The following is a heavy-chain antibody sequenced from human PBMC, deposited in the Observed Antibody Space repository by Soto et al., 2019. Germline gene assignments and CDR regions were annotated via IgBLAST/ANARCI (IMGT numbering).Heavy chain of an antibody. J-gene: IGHJ4*02. CDR1: GFSISSGNW. Sequence: PXETLSLICAVSGFSISSGNWWTWVRQTPQRGLEYIGEIFHDGTANYYPSFERRVAISVDTSKNQFSLKLTSVTAADTAIYFCARLVYDTRLNYMYFDFWGQGALVTVSS. CDR3: ARLVYDTRLNYMYFDF. V-gene: IGHV4-4*01. D-gene: IGHD2-8*01. CDR2: IFHDGTA.